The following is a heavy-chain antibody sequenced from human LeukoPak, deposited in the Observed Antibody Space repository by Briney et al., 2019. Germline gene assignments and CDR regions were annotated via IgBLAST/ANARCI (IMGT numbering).Heavy chain of an antibody. Sequence: PGGSLRLSCAASGFRFSTYGMPWVRQAPGKGLKWVAVIWHDGSKKYYADSVKGRFNISRDNSKDTLYLQMNSLRVEDTAVYYCARDRARSIVGATDSWGQGILVTVSS. J-gene: IGHJ4*02. CDR2: IWHDGSKK. V-gene: IGHV3-33*01. D-gene: IGHD1-26*01. CDR3: ARDRARSIVGATDS. CDR1: GFRFSTYG.